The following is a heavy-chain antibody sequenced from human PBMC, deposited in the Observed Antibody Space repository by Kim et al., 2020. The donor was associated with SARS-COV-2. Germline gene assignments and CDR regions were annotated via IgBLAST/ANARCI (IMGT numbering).Heavy chain of an antibody. Sequence: SETLSLTCTVSGGSISSYYWSWIRHPPGKGLEWIGYIYYSGSTNYNPSLKSRVTISVDTSKNQFSLKLSSVTAADTAVYYCARVVVTAIEGDNWFDPWGQGTLVTVSS. CDR2: IYYSGST. D-gene: IGHD2-21*02. V-gene: IGHV4-59*01. CDR1: GGSISSYY. J-gene: IGHJ5*02. CDR3: ARVVVTAIEGDNWFDP.